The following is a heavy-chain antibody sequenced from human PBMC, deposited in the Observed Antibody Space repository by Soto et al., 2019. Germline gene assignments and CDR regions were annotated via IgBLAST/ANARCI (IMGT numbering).Heavy chain of an antibody. Sequence: PGGSLRLSCAASGFTFSSYSMNWVRQAPGKGLEWVSSISSSSSYIYYADSVKGRFTISRDNAKNSLYLQMNSLRAEDTAVYYCARGVNYGVWSSYTPYYGMDVWGQGTTVTVSS. V-gene: IGHV3-21*01. J-gene: IGHJ6*01. CDR1: GFTFSSYS. CDR3: ARGVNYGVWSSYTPYYGMDV. CDR2: ISSSSSYI. D-gene: IGHD3-3*01.